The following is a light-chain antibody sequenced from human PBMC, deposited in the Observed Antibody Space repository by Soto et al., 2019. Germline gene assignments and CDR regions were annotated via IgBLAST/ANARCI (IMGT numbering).Light chain of an antibody. V-gene: IGKV3-11*01. CDR2: DAS. Sequence: EIVLTQSPATLSLSPGERATLSCRASQSVGSFLAWYQHKPGQAPRLLIYDASNRATGIPARFSGSGSGTDFTLTISSLEPEDFAVYYCQQRSDWPPFTFGPGTKVEIK. J-gene: IGKJ3*01. CDR1: QSVGSF. CDR3: QQRSDWPPFT.